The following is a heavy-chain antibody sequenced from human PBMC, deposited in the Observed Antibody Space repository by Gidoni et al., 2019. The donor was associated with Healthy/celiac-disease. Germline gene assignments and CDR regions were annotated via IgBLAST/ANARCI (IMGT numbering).Heavy chain of an antibody. D-gene: IGHD2-15*01. Sequence: EVQLVQSGAEVKKPGESLKISCKISGFNFTTYWIGWVRQMPGKGLEWMGIIYPGDSDTRYSPSFQGQVTISADKSITTAFLQWSSLKASDTAMYYCARGGLGGCSGGSCYRFDPWGQGTLVTVSS. CDR3: ARGGLGGCSGGSCYRFDP. V-gene: IGHV5-51*03. CDR1: GFNFTTYW. CDR2: IYPGDSDT. J-gene: IGHJ5*02.